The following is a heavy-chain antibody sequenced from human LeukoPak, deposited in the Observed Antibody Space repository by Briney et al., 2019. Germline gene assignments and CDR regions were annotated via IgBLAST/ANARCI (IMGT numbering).Heavy chain of an antibody. CDR1: GGSISSSSYY. J-gene: IGHJ4*02. Sequence: KTSETLSLTCTVSGGSISSSSYYWGWIRQPPGKGLEWIGSIYYSGSTYYNPSLKSRVTISVDTSKNQFSLKLSSVTAADTAVYYCARTPDYGDYVRWGQGTLVTVSS. V-gene: IGHV4-39*07. CDR3: ARTPDYGDYVR. CDR2: IYYSGST. D-gene: IGHD4-17*01.